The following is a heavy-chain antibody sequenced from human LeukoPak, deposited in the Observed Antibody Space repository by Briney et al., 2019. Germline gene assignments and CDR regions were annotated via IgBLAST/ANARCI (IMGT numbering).Heavy chain of an antibody. V-gene: IGHV3-21*01. CDR1: GFTFSSYA. D-gene: IGHD3-3*01. Sequence: GGSLRLSCAASGFTFSSYAMSWVRQAPGKGLEWVSSISGSGGNTYYADSVKGRFTISRDNAKNSLYLQMNSLRAEDTAVYYCARDLKPTYDLPPHYMDVWGKGTTVTVSS. CDR2: ISGSGGNT. J-gene: IGHJ6*03. CDR3: ARDLKPTYDLPPHYMDV.